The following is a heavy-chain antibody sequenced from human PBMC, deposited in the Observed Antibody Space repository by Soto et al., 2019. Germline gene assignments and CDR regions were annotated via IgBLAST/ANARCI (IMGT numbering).Heavy chain of an antibody. CDR1: GFTFSAGD. V-gene: IGHV3-11*05. CDR2: ISSSGTSA. D-gene: IGHD6-19*01. CDR3: ARDRGAVTGQYFDY. J-gene: IGHJ4*02. Sequence: QVQLEESGGGLVKPGGSLRLSCAASGFTFSAGDMSWIRQAPTKGLEYISYISSSGTSANYADSVKGRFTISRDNAKNSLYLQMNSLRAEDTAVYYCARDRGAVTGQYFDYWGQGALVTVSS.